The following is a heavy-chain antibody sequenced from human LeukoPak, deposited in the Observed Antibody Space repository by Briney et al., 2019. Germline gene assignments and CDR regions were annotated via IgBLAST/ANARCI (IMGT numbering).Heavy chain of an antibody. J-gene: IGHJ4*02. CDR1: GYTFTSYD. CDR3: ARGRHYVWGSYRYCDY. D-gene: IGHD3-16*02. Sequence: ASVKVSCKASGYTFTSYDINWVRQATGQGLEWMGWMNPNSGNTGYAQKFQGRVTMTRNTSISTAYMELSSLRSEDTAVYYCARGRHYVWGSYRYCDYWGRGTLVTVSS. CDR2: MNPNSGNT. V-gene: IGHV1-8*01.